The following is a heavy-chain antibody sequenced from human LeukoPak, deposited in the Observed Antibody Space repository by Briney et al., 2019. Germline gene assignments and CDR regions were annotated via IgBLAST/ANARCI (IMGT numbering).Heavy chain of an antibody. Sequence: GGSLRLSCAASGFTFSTYAMTWVRKAPGKGLEWVSGIGGGSSNTYYADPVKGRFTISRDNSKNTLYLQMNSLRAEDTAVYYCAKRGAVAARYYFDYWGQGALVTVSS. CDR1: GFTFSTYA. CDR2: IGGGSSNT. J-gene: IGHJ4*02. D-gene: IGHD6-19*01. V-gene: IGHV3-23*01. CDR3: AKRGAVAARYYFDY.